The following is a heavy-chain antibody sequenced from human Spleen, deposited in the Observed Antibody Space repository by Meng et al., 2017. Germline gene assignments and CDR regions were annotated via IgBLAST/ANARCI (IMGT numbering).Heavy chain of an antibody. CDR1: GFTFSSYG. Sequence: GGSLRLSCAASGFTFSSYGMSWVRQAPGKGLEWVSAISGSGGSTYYADSVKGWFTISRDKSKNTLYLEMNSLRDEDTAVYYCAKYDGDYIQDAFDIWGQGTMVTVSS. J-gene: IGHJ3*02. D-gene: IGHD4-17*01. CDR3: AKYDGDYIQDAFDI. V-gene: IGHV3-23*01. CDR2: ISGSGGST.